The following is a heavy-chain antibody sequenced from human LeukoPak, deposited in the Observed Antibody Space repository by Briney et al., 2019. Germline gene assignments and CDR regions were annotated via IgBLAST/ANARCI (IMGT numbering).Heavy chain of an antibody. V-gene: IGHV3-21*01. CDR2: ISSSSSYI. J-gene: IGHJ3*02. CDR3: ARYCSSTSCHDAVDI. D-gene: IGHD2-2*01. CDR1: GFTFSSYS. Sequence: GGSLRLSCAASGFTFSSYSMNWVRQAPGKGLEWVSSISSSSSYIYYADSVKGRFTISRDNAKNSLYLQMNSLRAEDTAVYYCARYCSSTSCHDAVDIWGQGTMVTVSS.